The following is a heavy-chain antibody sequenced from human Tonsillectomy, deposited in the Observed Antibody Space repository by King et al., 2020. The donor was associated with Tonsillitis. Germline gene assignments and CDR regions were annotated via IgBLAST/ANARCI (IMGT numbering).Heavy chain of an antibody. D-gene: IGHD2-21*02. Sequence: SGAAVPPPGASVKVSCKASGYTFTDYYMQWVRQAPGHGLEWMGWINPYSGGTNPAQHFQGRVTMTRDTSIRTAYLELSRLRSDDTAVYYCARVVYCGGDCRRNYYYGMDVWGQGTTVTVSS. CDR1: GYTFTDYY. J-gene: IGHJ6*02. CDR2: INPYSGGT. CDR3: ARVVYCGGDCRRNYYYGMDV. V-gene: IGHV1-2*02.